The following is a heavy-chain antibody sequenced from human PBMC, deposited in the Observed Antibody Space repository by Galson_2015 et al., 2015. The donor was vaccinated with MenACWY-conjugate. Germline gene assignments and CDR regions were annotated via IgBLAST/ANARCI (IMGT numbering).Heavy chain of an antibody. V-gene: IGHV4-39*01. CDR1: GGSISSSSYY. Sequence: SETLSLTCTVSGGSISSSSYYWGWIRQPPVKGLEWIGSIYYSGSTYYNPSLKSRVTISVDTSKNQFSLKLSSVTAADTAVYYCARQNGGNSAFLTGWYFQHWGQGTLVTVSS. J-gene: IGHJ1*01. D-gene: IGHD4-23*01. CDR3: ARQNGGNSAFLTGWYFQH. CDR2: IYYSGST.